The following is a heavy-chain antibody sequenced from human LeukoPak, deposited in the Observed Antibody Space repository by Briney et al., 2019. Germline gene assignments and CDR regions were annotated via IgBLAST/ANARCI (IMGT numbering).Heavy chain of an antibody. D-gene: IGHD1-26*01. CDR1: GGSISSSSYY. Sequence: PSETLSLTCTVSGGSISSSSYYWGWIRQPPGKGLEWIGEINHSGSTNYNPSLKSRVTISVDTSKNQFSLKLSSVTAADTAVYYCARERYSGSYFSSDHAFDIWGQGTMVTVSS. CDR2: INHSGST. V-gene: IGHV4-39*07. CDR3: ARERYSGSYFSSDHAFDI. J-gene: IGHJ3*02.